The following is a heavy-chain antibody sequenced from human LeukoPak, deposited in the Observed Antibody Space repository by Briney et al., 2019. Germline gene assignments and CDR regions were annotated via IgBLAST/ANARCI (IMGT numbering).Heavy chain of an antibody. CDR1: GFSFSTYA. CDR2: ISAGGAT. D-gene: IGHD1-26*01. Sequence: GGSLRLSCAASGFSFSTYAMTWVRQIPGRGLQWVSAISAGGATYYADSVKGQFTISRDNSKSTLYLQMNSLRADDTAFYYCAKIPTGRREEWFDPWGQGTLVPVPS. J-gene: IGHJ5*02. CDR3: AKIPTGRREEWFDP. V-gene: IGHV3-23*01.